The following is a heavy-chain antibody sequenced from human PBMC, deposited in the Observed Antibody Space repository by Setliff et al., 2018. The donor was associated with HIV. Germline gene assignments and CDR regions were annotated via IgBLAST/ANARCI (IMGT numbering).Heavy chain of an antibody. Sequence: ASVKVSCKASGGTFSSYAINWVRQAPGQGLEWVGRINPDSRGTNYAQTFQGRVTMTRDTSVSTAYTELSRLKSDDTAVFYCARGVKGIATTGKYYFDYWGQGTLVTVSS. CDR2: INPDSRGT. D-gene: IGHD6-13*01. CDR1: GGTFSSYA. J-gene: IGHJ4*02. V-gene: IGHV1-2*06. CDR3: ARGVKGIATTGKYYFDY.